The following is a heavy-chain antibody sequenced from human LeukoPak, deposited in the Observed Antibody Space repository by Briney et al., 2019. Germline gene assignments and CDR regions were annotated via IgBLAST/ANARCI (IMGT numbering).Heavy chain of an antibody. Sequence: PGGSLRLSCAASGFTFSSYGMNWVRQAPGKGLEWVSYISSSGSTIYYADSVKGRFTISRDNAKNSLYLQMNSLRAEDTAVYYCARDHPTMIVDHDAFDIWGQGTMVTVSS. CDR3: ARDHPTMIVDHDAFDI. CDR2: ISSSGSTI. J-gene: IGHJ3*02. D-gene: IGHD3-22*01. V-gene: IGHV3-48*03. CDR1: GFTFSSYG.